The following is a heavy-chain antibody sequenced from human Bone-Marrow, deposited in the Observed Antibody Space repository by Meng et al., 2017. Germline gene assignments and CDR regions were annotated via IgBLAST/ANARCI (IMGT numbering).Heavy chain of an antibody. CDR2: ISWNSGSI. Sequence: GGSLKISCAASGFTFDDYAMHWVRQAPGKGLEWVSGISWNSGSIGYADSVKGRFTISRDNAKNSLYLQMNSLRAEDTALYYCAKASTYSSGWSFDYWGQGTLVTVSS. J-gene: IGHJ4*02. D-gene: IGHD6-19*01. CDR1: GFTFDDYA. CDR3: AKASTYSSGWSFDY. V-gene: IGHV3-9*01.